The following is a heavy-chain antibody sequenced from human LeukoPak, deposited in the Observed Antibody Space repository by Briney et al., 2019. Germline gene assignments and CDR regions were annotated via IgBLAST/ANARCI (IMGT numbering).Heavy chain of an antibody. D-gene: IGHD2-15*01. CDR3: ARASTAAALPDY. CDR1: GGSISSYY. CDR2: IYYSGST. Sequence: SETLSLTCTVSGGSISSYYWSWIRQPPGKGLEWIGYIYYSGSTNYNPSLKSRVTISVDTSKYQFSLKLSSVTAADTAVYYCARASTAAALPDYWGQGTQVTVSS. J-gene: IGHJ4*02. V-gene: IGHV4-59*01.